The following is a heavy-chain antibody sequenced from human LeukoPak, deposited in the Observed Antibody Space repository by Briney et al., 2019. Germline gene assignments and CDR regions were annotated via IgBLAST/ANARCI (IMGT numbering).Heavy chain of an antibody. CDR3: ARDRRSDNYFDY. Sequence: GGSLRLSCAASGFTFSSYSMNWVRQAPGKGLECILFISSRNRYIYYADSLKGPITSSRDNAKNSLYLQMNRLRAEDTAVYYCARDRRSDNYFDYWGQGTLVTVSS. V-gene: IGHV3-21*01. CDR1: GFTFSSYS. CDR2: ISSRNRYI. J-gene: IGHJ4*01.